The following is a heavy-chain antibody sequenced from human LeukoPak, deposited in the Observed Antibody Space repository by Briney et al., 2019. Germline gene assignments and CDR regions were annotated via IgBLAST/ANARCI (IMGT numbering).Heavy chain of an antibody. D-gene: IGHD3-22*01. J-gene: IGHJ4*02. Sequence: GGSLRLSCAASGFTFSSYSMNWVRQAPGKGLEWVSSINSSSSYIYYADSVKGRFTISRDNAKNSLYLQMNSLRAEDTAVYYCARAKRYYDSSGSSSYYFDYWGQGTLVTVSS. CDR2: INSSSSYI. V-gene: IGHV3-21*01. CDR1: GFTFSSYS. CDR3: ARAKRYYDSSGSSSYYFDY.